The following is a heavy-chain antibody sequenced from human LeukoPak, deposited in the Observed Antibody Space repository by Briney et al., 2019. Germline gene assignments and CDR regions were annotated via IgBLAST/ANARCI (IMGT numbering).Heavy chain of an antibody. CDR3: ASGGPTVDFDY. CDR2: INPSGGST. D-gene: IGHD4-23*01. Sequence: ATVKVSCKASGYTFTSYYMHWVRQAPGQGLEWMGIINPSGGSTSYAQKFQGRVTMTRDTSTSTVYMELSSLRSEDTAVYYCASGGPTVDFDYWGQGTLVTVSS. V-gene: IGHV1-46*01. CDR1: GYTFTSYY. J-gene: IGHJ4*02.